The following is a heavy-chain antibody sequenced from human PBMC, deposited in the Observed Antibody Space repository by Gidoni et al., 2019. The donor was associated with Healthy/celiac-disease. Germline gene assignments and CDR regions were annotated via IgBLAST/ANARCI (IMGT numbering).Heavy chain of an antibody. V-gene: IGHV3-48*01. CDR3: AREGMYSGYDLNYYYYGMDV. CDR2: ISSSSSTI. CDR1: GFTFSSYS. Sequence: EVQLVESGGGLVQPGGSRRLSCAASGFTFSSYSMNWVRQAPGKGLEWVSYISSSSSTIYYADSVQGRFTISRDNAKNSLYLQMNSLRAEDTAVYYCAREGMYSGYDLNYYYYGMDVWGQGTTVTVSS. D-gene: IGHD5-12*01. J-gene: IGHJ6*02.